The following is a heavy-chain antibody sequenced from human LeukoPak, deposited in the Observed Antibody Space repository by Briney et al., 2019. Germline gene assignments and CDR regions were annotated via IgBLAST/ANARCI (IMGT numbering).Heavy chain of an antibody. V-gene: IGHV3-33*01. CDR2: IWHDGSNE. CDR3: ARDGYGHGSLDY. D-gene: IGHD2-2*03. Sequence: PGGSLRLSCAASGFIFSAYAMHWVRQAPGKGLEGVAVIWHDGSNENYADSVKGRFSISRDGSKNTVDLQINSLRDEDTAVYYCARDGYGHGSLDYWGQGTLVSVSS. J-gene: IGHJ4*02. CDR1: GFIFSAYA.